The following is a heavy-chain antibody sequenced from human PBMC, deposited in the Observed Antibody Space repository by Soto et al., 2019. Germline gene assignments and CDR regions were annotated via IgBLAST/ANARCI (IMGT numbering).Heavy chain of an antibody. CDR2: ISRYNGNT. Sequence: QVQLLQSGAEVKKPGASLKVSCKASGSLVTGYGVSWVRQAPGQGREWMGWISRYNGNTRSTQKFQARVTMTTDTCTSTAYMGLGRRPSGVTAVYHCATGGGQRDGEFELWGQGTLVTVSS. CDR1: GSLVTGYG. J-gene: IGHJ4*02. CDR3: ATGGGQRDGEFEL. D-gene: IGHD2-21*01. V-gene: IGHV1-18*01.